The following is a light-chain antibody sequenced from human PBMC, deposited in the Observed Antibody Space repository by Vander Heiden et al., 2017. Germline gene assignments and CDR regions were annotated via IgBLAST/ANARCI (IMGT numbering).Light chain of an antibody. CDR2: DVS. Sequence: QSALTQPASVSGSPGQSTTISCTGTSSEVGSYHYVSWYQQLPGKAPKVMISDVSNRPSGVSNRFSGSKSGNTASLTISGLQAEDEADDYCSSYTSSLTRVFGSWTKVTVL. CDR3: SSYTSSLTRV. V-gene: IGLV2-14*01. J-gene: IGLJ1*01. CDR1: SSEVGSYHY.